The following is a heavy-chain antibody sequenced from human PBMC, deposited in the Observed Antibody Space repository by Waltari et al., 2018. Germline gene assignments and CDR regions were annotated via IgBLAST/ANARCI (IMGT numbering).Heavy chain of an antibody. Sequence: QVQLQESGPGLVKPSETLSLTCTVSGGSISSYYWSWIRQPPGKGLEWIGYIYYSGSTNYNPSLKSRVTISVDTSKNQFSLKLSSVTAADTAVYYCARLGGVFAYYFDYWGQGTLVTVSS. CDR3: ARLGGVFAYYFDY. CDR2: IYYSGST. CDR1: GGSISSYY. V-gene: IGHV4-59*01. D-gene: IGHD2-8*01. J-gene: IGHJ4*02.